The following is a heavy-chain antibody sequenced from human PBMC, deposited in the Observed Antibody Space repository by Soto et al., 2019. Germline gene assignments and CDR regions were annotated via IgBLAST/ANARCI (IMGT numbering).Heavy chain of an antibody. Sequence: GGSLRLSCAASGFTFSSNAMSWVRQAPGKGLEWVSAISGSGGSTYYADSVKGRFTISRDNSKNTLYLQMNSLRAEDTAVYYCAKAQRYCSGGSCYPDVSDYWGQGTLVTVSS. J-gene: IGHJ4*02. V-gene: IGHV3-23*01. D-gene: IGHD2-15*01. CDR3: AKAQRYCSGGSCYPDVSDY. CDR2: ISGSGGST. CDR1: GFTFSSNA.